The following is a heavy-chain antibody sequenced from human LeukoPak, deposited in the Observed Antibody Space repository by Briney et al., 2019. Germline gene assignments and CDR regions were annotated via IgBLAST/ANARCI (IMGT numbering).Heavy chain of an antibody. J-gene: IGHJ4*02. CDR1: GFTFSSYS. CDR3: ARASSGWAVDLYYFDH. D-gene: IGHD6-19*01. Sequence: GGSLRLSCAAPGFTFSSYSMNWVRQAPGKGLEWVSSISSTSSYIYYPDSVKGRFTISRDNSRNSLYLQMNSLRAEDTAVYYCARASSGWAVDLYYFDHWGQGTLVTVSS. CDR2: ISSTSSYI. V-gene: IGHV3-21*01.